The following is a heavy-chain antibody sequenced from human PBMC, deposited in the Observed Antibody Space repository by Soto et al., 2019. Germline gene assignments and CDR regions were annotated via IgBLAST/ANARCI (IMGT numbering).Heavy chain of an antibody. V-gene: IGHV4-31*03. CDR3: ARVTQGYCINGVCSTFDP. D-gene: IGHD2-8*01. CDR2: IYYSGST. Sequence: PSETLSLTCTVSGGSISSGGYYWSWIRQHPGKGLEWIGYIYYSGSTYYNPSLKSRVTISVGTSKNQFSLKLSSVTAADTAVYYCARVTQGYCINGVCSTFDPWGQGTLVTVSS. CDR1: GGSISSGGYY. J-gene: IGHJ5*02.